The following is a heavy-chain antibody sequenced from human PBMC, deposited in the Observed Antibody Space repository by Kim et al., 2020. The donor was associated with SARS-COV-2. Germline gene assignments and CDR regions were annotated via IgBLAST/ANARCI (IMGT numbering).Heavy chain of an antibody. Sequence: ASVKVSCKSSGDRFTDYYIHWVRQAPGQGLEWMGLIDPGTGSTNYAQNFQGRVLMTRDTSTNTVSVELSSLRSDDTAIYYCARGALTFGDLCVGCAGWGFWGQGTLVTVSS. V-gene: IGHV1-46*01. CDR3: ARGALTFGDLCVGCAGWGF. CDR1: GDRFTDYY. D-gene: IGHD3-10*01. CDR2: IDPGTGST. J-gene: IGHJ4*02.